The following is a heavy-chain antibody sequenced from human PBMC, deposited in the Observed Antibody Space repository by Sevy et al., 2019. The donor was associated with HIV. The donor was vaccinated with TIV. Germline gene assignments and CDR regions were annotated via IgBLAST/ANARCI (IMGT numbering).Heavy chain of an antibody. CDR2: ISYDGSNK. D-gene: IGHD1-1*01. CDR1: GFTFSSYA. CDR3: ARVASIWNDGDAFDI. J-gene: IGHJ3*02. V-gene: IGHV3-30-3*01. Sequence: GESLKISCAASGFTFSSYAMHWVRQAPGKGLEWVAVISYDGSNKYYADSVKGRFTISRDNSKNTLYLQMNSLRAEDTAVYYCARVASIWNDGDAFDIWGQWTMVTVSS.